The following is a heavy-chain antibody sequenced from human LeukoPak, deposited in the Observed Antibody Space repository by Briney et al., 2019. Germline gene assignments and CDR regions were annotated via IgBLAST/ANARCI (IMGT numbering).Heavy chain of an antibody. Sequence: SETLSLTCTVSGGSISSSSYYWGWIRQPPGKGLEWIGSIYYSGSTYYNPSLKSRVTISVDTSKNQFSLKLSSVTAADTAVYYCARGGRYCSSTSCSNWFDPWGQGTLVTVSS. CDR2: IYYSGST. V-gene: IGHV4-39*01. CDR1: GGSISSSSYY. J-gene: IGHJ5*02. CDR3: ARGGRYCSSTSCSNWFDP. D-gene: IGHD2-2*01.